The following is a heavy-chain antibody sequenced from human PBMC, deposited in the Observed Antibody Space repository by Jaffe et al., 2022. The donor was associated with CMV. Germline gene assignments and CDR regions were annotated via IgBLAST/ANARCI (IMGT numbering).Heavy chain of an antibody. CDR1: GFTFSSYG. J-gene: IGHJ5*02. Sequence: QVQLVESGGGVVQPGRSLRLSCAASGFTFSSYGMHWVRQAPGKGLEWVAVIWYDGSNKYYADSVKGRFTISRDNSKNTLYLQMNSLRAEDTAVYYCAREKRGYSYGEDSTWGQGTLVTVSS. CDR3: AREKRGYSYGEDST. CDR2: IWYDGSNK. V-gene: IGHV3-33*08. D-gene: IGHD5-18*01.